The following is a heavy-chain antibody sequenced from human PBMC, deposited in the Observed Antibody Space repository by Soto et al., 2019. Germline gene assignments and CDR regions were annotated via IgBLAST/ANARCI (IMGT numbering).Heavy chain of an antibody. Sequence: QVQLQQWGAGLLKPSETLSLTCAVYGGSFSGYYWSWIRQPPGKGLEWIGEINHSGSTNYNPSLKSRVTISVDTSKNQFSLKLSSVTAADTAVYYCAVRPMYSSGWYGFHNFDYWGQGTLVTVSS. CDR2: INHSGST. D-gene: IGHD6-19*01. J-gene: IGHJ4*02. CDR1: GGSFSGYY. V-gene: IGHV4-34*01. CDR3: AVRPMYSSGWYGFHNFDY.